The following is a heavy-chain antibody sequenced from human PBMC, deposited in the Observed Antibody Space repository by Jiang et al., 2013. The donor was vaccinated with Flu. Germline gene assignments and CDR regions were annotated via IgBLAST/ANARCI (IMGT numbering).Heavy chain of an antibody. V-gene: IGHV4-34*01. D-gene: IGHD1-26*01. CDR2: INHSGST. Sequence: LLKPSETLSLTCAVYGGSFSGYYWSWIRQPPGKGLEWIGEINHSGSTNYNPSLKSRVTISVDTSKNQFSLKLSSVTAADTAVYYCARGGGGATLGYWGQGTLVTVSS. J-gene: IGHJ4*02. CDR1: GGSFSGYY. CDR3: ARGGGGATLGY.